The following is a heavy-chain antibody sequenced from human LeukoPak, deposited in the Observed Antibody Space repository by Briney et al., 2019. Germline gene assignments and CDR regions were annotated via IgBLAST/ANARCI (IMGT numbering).Heavy chain of an antibody. Sequence: SETLSLTCSVSGGSISSCYWSWNRQPPGKGLEYIGYIYYSGSTNYNPSLKSRATISVDTSKDQFSLNLTSVTAADTAVYYCARLKCISTTCPSRYVMDVWGQGTTVTVSS. J-gene: IGHJ6*02. CDR1: GGSISSCY. CDR2: IYYSGST. D-gene: IGHD2-2*01. CDR3: ARLKCISTTCPSRYVMDV. V-gene: IGHV4-59*01.